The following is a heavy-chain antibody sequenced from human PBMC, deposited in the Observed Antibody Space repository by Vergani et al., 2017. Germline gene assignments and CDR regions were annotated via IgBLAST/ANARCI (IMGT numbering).Heavy chain of an antibody. CDR1: GFTFSSYA. CDR3: ARDLLLWFGELFSWYFDL. V-gene: IGHV3-30-3*01. CDR2: ISYDGSNK. Sequence: VQLLESGGGLVQPGRSLRLSCAASGFTFSSYAMHWVRQAPGKGLEWVAVISYDGSNKYYADSVKGRFTISRDNSKNTLYLQMNSLRAEDTAVYYCARDLLLWFGELFSWYFDLWGRGTLVTVSS. D-gene: IGHD3-10*01. J-gene: IGHJ2*01.